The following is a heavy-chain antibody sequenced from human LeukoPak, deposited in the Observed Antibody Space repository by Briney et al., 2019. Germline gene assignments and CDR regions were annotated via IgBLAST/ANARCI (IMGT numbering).Heavy chain of an antibody. V-gene: IGHV4-34*01. CDR2: INHSGST. Sequence: PSETLSLTCAVYGGSSSGYYWSWIRQPPGKGLEWIGEINHSGSTNYNPSLKSRVTISVDTSKNQFSLKLSSVTAADTAVYYCARGRANYYDSSDLDYWGQGTLVTVSS. CDR1: GGSSSGYY. D-gene: IGHD3-22*01. CDR3: ARGRANYYDSSDLDY. J-gene: IGHJ4*02.